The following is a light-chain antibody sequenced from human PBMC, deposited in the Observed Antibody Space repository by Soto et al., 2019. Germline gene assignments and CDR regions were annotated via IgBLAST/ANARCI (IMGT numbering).Light chain of an antibody. V-gene: IGLV3-21*04. CDR1: NIGSKS. CDR3: QVWDSSSDHRV. Sequence: SYELTQPPSVSVAPGKTATITCGGNNIGSKSVHWYRQKPGQAPVVVIYYDSDRPSGIPERFSGSNSGNTATLTISRVEAGDEADYYCQVWDSSSDHRVFGTGTKLTVL. CDR2: YDS. J-gene: IGLJ1*01.